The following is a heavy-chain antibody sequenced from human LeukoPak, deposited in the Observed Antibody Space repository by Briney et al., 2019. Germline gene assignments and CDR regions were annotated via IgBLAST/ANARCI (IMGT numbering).Heavy chain of an antibody. V-gene: IGHV3-15*01. J-gene: IGHJ4*02. CDR2: IKSKTYGETT. Sequence: GGSLRLSCAASGFIFSNNWSSWVRQAPGKGLEWVGHIKSKTYGETTDYAEPVKGRFTISRDDAHDMVYLQLSSLRPEDTAVYYCITITITRGALWGLGTLVTVSS. CDR3: ITITITRGAL. D-gene: IGHD3-10*01. CDR1: GFIFSNNW.